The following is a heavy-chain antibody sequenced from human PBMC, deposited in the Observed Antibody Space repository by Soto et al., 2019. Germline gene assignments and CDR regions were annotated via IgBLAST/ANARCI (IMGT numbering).Heavy chain of an antibody. CDR3: ARDYDILTGYFGGPEYFQH. J-gene: IGHJ1*01. CDR2: ISSSSSYI. D-gene: IGHD3-9*01. V-gene: IGHV3-21*01. Sequence: GGSLRLSCAASGFTFSSYSMNWVRQAPGKGLEWVSSISSSSSYIYCADSVKGRFTISRDIPKNSLYLQMNSLRAEDTAVYYCARDYDILTGYFGGPEYFQHWGQGTLVTVSS. CDR1: GFTFSSYS.